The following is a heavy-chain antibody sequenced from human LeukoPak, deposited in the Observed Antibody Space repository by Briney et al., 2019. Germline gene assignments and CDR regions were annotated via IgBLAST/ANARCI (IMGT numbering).Heavy chain of an antibody. D-gene: IGHD3-10*01. Sequence: PGGSLRLSCTASGSSFGDYAMSWVRQAPGKGLEWVGFIRSKAYGGTTEYAASVKGRFTISRDDSKSIAYLQMNSLKTEDTAVYYCTRDSAGLLWFGEPNPSDDYWGQGTLVTVSS. CDR3: TRDSAGLLWFGEPNPSDDY. J-gene: IGHJ4*02. V-gene: IGHV3-49*04. CDR1: GSSFGDYA. CDR2: IRSKAYGGTT.